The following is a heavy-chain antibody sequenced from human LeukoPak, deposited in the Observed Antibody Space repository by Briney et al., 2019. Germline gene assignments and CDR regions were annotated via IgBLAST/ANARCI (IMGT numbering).Heavy chain of an antibody. CDR1: DESLSAHY. V-gene: IGHV4-34*01. D-gene: IGHD2-21*01. Sequence: SETLSLTCTVYDESLSAHYWGWIRQSPGKGLEWIGEINHSGTTNYNPSLKSRVTISVDTSKNQFSLKLSSVTAADTAVYYCARLECGGDCYNPRMGWFDPWGQGTLVTVSS. CDR2: INHSGTT. J-gene: IGHJ5*02. CDR3: ARLECGGDCYNPRMGWFDP.